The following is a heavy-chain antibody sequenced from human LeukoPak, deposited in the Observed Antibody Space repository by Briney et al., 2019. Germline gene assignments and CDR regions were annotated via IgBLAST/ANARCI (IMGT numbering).Heavy chain of an antibody. Sequence: ASVKVSCKASGYTFTGCYMHWVRQAPGQGLEWTGWINPNSGGTNYAQKFQGRVTMTRDTSISTAYMELSRLRSDDTAVYYCARDHSVVGATLYYWGQGTLVTVSS. V-gene: IGHV1-2*02. CDR2: INPNSGGT. CDR3: ARDHSVVGATLYY. J-gene: IGHJ4*02. CDR1: GYTFTGCY. D-gene: IGHD1-26*01.